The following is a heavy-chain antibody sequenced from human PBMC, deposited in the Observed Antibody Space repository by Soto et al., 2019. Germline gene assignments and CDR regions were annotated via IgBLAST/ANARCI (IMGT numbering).Heavy chain of an antibody. CDR2: IIPIFGTA. J-gene: IGHJ6*02. D-gene: IGHD4-4*01. Sequence: SVKVSCKASGGTFSSYAISWVRQAPGQGLEWMGGIIPIFGTANYAQKFQGRVTITADESTSTAYMELSSLRSEDTAVYYCARDDSNYVGYYYGMDVWGQGTTVTVSS. CDR1: GGTFSSYA. CDR3: ARDDSNYVGYYYGMDV. V-gene: IGHV1-69*13.